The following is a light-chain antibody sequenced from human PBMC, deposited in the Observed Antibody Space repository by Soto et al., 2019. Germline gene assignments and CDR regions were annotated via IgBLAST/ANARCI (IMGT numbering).Light chain of an antibody. J-gene: IGKJ1*01. V-gene: IGKV3-20*01. CDR2: GAS. CDR3: QQYDSSPWT. Sequence: EIVLTQSPGTLSLSPVERATLSGMASQSVSSSYLAWYQQKPGQAPRLLIYGASSRATGIPDRFSGSGSGTDFTLTISRLEPEDFAVYSCQQYDSSPWTFGQGTKVDIK. CDR1: QSVSSSY.